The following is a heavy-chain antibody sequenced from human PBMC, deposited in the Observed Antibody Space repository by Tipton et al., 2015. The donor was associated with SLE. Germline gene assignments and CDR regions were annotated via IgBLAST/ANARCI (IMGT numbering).Heavy chain of an antibody. V-gene: IGHV4-61*02. CDR3: ARDADYSKVLDY. J-gene: IGHJ4*02. CDR2: IYTSGST. D-gene: IGHD4-11*01. Sequence: LRLSCTVSGGSISSGSYYWSWIRQPAGKGLEWIGRIYTSGSTNYNPSLKSRVTISVDTSKHQFSLKLSSVTAADTAVYYCARDADYSKVLDYWGQGTLVTVSS. CDR1: GGSISSGSYY.